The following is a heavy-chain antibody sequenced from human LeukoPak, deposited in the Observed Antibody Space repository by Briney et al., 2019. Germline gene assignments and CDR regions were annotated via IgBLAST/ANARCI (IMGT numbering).Heavy chain of an antibody. J-gene: IGHJ4*02. Sequence: SETLSLTCTVSGGSISSYYWSWIRQPPGKGLEWIGYIYYSGSTNYNPSLKSRVTISVDTSKKQFSLKLNSVTAADTAVYYCATWYSPKGSEYWGQGTLVTVSS. V-gene: IGHV4-59*01. CDR1: GGSISSYY. D-gene: IGHD6-13*01. CDR3: ATWYSPKGSEY. CDR2: IYYSGST.